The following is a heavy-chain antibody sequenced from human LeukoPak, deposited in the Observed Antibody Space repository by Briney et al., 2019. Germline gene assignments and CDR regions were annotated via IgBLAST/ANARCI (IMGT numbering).Heavy chain of an antibody. J-gene: IGHJ5*02. V-gene: IGHV4-34*01. CDR3: ARGRYYYGSGSYYTGRWFDP. Sequence: SETLSLTCAVYGGSFSDYSWSWIRQPPGKGLEWIGEINHSGSTNYNPSLKSRVTISVDTSKNQFSLKLSSVTAADTAVYYCARGRYYYGSGSYYTGRWFDPWGQGTLVTVSS. CDR1: GGSFSDYS. D-gene: IGHD3-10*01. CDR2: INHSGST.